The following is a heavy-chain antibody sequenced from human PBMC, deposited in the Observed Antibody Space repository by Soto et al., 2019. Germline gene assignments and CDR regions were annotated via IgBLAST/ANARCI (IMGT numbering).Heavy chain of an antibody. J-gene: IGHJ6*03. Sequence: SETLSLTCTVSGGSISSYYWSWIRQPPGKGLEWIGYIYYSGSTNYNPSLKSRVTISVDTSKNQFSLKLSSVTAADTAVYYCARHKAHDYSNRYYYYYMDVWGKGTTVTVSS. CDR1: GGSISSYY. CDR3: ARHKAHDYSNRYYYYYMDV. D-gene: IGHD4-4*01. CDR2: IYYSGST. V-gene: IGHV4-59*08.